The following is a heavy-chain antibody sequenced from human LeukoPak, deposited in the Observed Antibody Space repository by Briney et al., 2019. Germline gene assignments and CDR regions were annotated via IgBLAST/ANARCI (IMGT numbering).Heavy chain of an antibody. D-gene: IGHD5-12*01. CDR1: GFTFSNYW. CDR3: VRDGGVSGYDLLDY. V-gene: IGHV3-7*01. CDR2: INQDGSEE. J-gene: IGHJ4*02. Sequence: GGSLRLSCAASGFTFSNYWMTWVRQAPWKGLEWVAHINQDGSEEHYMDSVKARFTISRDNAKNSLSLQMNSLRAEDTAVYYCVRDGGVSGYDLLDYWGQGTLVTVSS.